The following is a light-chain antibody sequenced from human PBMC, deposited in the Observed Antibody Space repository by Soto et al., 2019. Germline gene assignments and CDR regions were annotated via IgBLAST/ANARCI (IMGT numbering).Light chain of an antibody. Sequence: QSVLTQPPSVSAAPGQKVTISCSGSSSKIGNNYVSWYQQLPGTAPKLLIYENNKRPSGIPDRFSGSKSGTSATLGITGLQIGDEADYYCGTWDSSLSAYVFGTG. CDR3: GTWDSSLSAYV. J-gene: IGLJ1*01. V-gene: IGLV1-51*02. CDR2: ENN. CDR1: SSKIGNNY.